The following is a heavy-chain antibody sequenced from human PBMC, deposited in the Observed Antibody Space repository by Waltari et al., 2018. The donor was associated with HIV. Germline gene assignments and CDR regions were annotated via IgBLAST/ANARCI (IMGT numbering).Heavy chain of an antibody. J-gene: IGHJ5*02. CDR1: DGSLSGYY. V-gene: IGHV4-34*02. CDR2: VSHSGST. Sequence: QVQLQQWGTGLLKSSETLSPTCAVYDGSLSGYYWAWIRQPPGKGLEWIGEVSHSGSTKYNPSLKTRVTLSVDTSKNQFSLTMRLLTAADTAVYFCARYSGRSTKDWFDPWGQGTLVSVSS. D-gene: IGHD1-26*01. CDR3: ARYSGRSTKDWFDP.